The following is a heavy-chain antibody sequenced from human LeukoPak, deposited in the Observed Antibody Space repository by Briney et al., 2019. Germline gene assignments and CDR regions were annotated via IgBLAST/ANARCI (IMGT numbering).Heavy chain of an antibody. Sequence: KASETLSLTCTVSGGSISSGSYYWSWIRQPAGKGLEWIGRIYTSGSTNYNPSLKSRVTISVDMSKNQFSLKLSSVTAADTAVYYCARVLSYAYFDYWGQGTLVTVSS. D-gene: IGHD3-16*01. CDR3: ARVLSYAYFDY. CDR2: IYTSGST. J-gene: IGHJ4*02. V-gene: IGHV4-61*02. CDR1: GGSISSGSYY.